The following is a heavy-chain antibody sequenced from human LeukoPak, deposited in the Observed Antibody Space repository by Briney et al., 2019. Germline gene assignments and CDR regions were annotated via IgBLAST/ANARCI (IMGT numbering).Heavy chain of an antibody. Sequence: GGSLRLSCAASGFTFSSYAMSWVRQAPGKGLEWVSAISGSGGSTYYADSVKGRFTISRDNSKNTLYLQMNSLRAEDTAVYYCAKAGYSSSWYNWFDPWGQGTLDTVSS. J-gene: IGHJ5*02. V-gene: IGHV3-23*01. CDR2: ISGSGGST. CDR1: GFTFSSYA. CDR3: AKAGYSSSWYNWFDP. D-gene: IGHD6-13*01.